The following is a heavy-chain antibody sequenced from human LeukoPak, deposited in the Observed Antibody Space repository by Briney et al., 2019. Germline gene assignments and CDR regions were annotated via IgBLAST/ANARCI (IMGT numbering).Heavy chain of an antibody. D-gene: IGHD3-16*01. Sequence: ASVKVSCKASGYAFSNYGISWVRQAPGQGLEWLGWISTFNGNTNYAQKFQDRVTMTTDTSTNTAYLELRSLGSDDTAVYYCARRHLIGNGYFDHWGQGTLITVSS. CDR3: ARRHLIGNGYFDH. J-gene: IGHJ4*02. V-gene: IGHV1-18*01. CDR2: ISTFNGNT. CDR1: GYAFSNYG.